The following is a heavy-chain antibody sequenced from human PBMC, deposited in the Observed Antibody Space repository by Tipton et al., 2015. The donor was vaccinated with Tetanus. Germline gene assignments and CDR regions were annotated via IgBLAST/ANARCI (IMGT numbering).Heavy chain of an antibody. CDR3: VRGRGLGAYSFGFEY. CDR2: ISNGNT. V-gene: IGHV4-4*07. CDR1: RGPISSYY. Sequence: TLSLTCTVSRGPISSYYWSWIRQPAGKGLEWIGHISNGNTDYVPSLKGRLTLSADTSKNQVSLKLSSVTAADTAVYYCVRGRGLGAYSFGFEYWDQGALVTVSS. J-gene: IGHJ4*02. D-gene: IGHD5-12*01.